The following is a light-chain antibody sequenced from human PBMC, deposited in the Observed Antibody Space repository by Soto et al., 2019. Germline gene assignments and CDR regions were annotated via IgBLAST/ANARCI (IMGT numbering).Light chain of an antibody. CDR1: QSISSW. V-gene: IGKV1-5*03. J-gene: IGKJ2*01. CDR2: KAS. CDR3: QQYNSYPYT. Sequence: DIKMTQSPPTLSASVGDRVTITCRASQSISSWLAWYQQKPGKAPKLLIYKASTLESGVPSRFSGSGSGTEFTLTISSLQPDDFATFYCQQYNSYPYTFGQGTKLEIK.